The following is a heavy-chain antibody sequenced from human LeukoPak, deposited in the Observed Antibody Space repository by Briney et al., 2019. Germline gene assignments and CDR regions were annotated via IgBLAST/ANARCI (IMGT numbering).Heavy chain of an antibody. CDR2: IYYSGST. Sequence: SETLSLTCIVSGGSISSYYWSWIRQPPGKGLEWIGYIYYSGSTNYNPSLKSRVTISVVTSKNQFSLKLSSVIAADTAVYYCARARYSSAPFDYWGQGTLITVSS. CDR1: GGSISSYY. D-gene: IGHD6-25*01. CDR3: ARARYSSAPFDY. V-gene: IGHV4-59*01. J-gene: IGHJ4*02.